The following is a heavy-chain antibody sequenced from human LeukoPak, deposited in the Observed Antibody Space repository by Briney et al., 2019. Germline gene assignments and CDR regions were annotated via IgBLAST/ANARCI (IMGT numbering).Heavy chain of an antibody. Sequence: PGGSLRLSCSASGFIFNDYAMHWVRQVPGKGLEWVSAISGSGGSTYYADSVKGRFTISRDNSKNTLYLQMNSLRAEDTAVYYCAATVTTDPYYYGMDVWGQGTTVTVSS. CDR2: ISGSGGST. D-gene: IGHD4-17*01. CDR3: AATVTTDPYYYGMDV. CDR1: GFIFNDYA. V-gene: IGHV3-23*01. J-gene: IGHJ6*02.